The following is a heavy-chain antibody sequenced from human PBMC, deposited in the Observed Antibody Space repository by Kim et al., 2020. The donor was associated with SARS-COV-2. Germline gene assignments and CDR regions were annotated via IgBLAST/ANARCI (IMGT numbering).Heavy chain of an antibody. J-gene: IGHJ4*02. V-gene: IGHV1-46*01. CDR1: GFTFTNYY. CDR3: ARGRPRVMIDY. D-gene: IGHD3-16*01. CDR2: INPDGGST. Sequence: ASVKVSCKTSGFTFTNYYIHWMRQAPGQGLEWMGIINPDGGSTSSAQKFQGRVTMTRDTSTSTVHMDLSSLRSEDTAVYYCARGRPRVMIDYWGQGTLVTVSS.